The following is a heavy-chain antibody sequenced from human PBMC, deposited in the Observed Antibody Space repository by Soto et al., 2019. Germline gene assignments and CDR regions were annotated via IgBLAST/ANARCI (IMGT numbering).Heavy chain of an antibody. Sequence: GGSLRLSCEVSGFTFSAYGMHWVRQAPGKGLEWVAAISHEGTNKNYGDSVKGGFTISRDNSKKTLYLQMNSLRPEDTALYYCAKDEYYYSRSGYYIFDSWGQGTLVTVSS. CDR1: GFTFSAYG. V-gene: IGHV3-30*18. D-gene: IGHD3-22*01. J-gene: IGHJ4*02. CDR2: ISHEGTNK. CDR3: AKDEYYYSRSGYYIFDS.